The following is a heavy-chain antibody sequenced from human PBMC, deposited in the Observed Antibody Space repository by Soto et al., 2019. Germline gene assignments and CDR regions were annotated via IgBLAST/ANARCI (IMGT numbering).Heavy chain of an antibody. Sequence: SETLSLTCTVSGDSLGDYYWNWIRQPPGKGLEWIGYMSDSGSTDYNPSLNSRATISLDTSKNQFSLKLTSVTAADTAVYYCARRKDGYNYWYFDLWGRGALVTVSS. CDR2: MSDSGST. CDR1: GDSLGDYY. J-gene: IGHJ2*01. D-gene: IGHD5-12*01. V-gene: IGHV4-30-4*01. CDR3: ARRKDGYNYWYFDL.